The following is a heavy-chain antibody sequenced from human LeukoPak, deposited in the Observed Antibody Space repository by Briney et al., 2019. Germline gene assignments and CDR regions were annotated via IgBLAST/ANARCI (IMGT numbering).Heavy chain of an antibody. CDR2: IYYSGST. Sequence: SETQSLTCTVSGGSISSSSYYWGWIRQPPGKGLEWIGSIYYSGSTYYNPSLKSRVTISVDTSKNQFSLKLSSVTAADTAVYYCARQGNWFDPWGQGTLVTVSS. CDR1: GGSISSSSYY. V-gene: IGHV4-39*01. CDR3: ARQGNWFDP. J-gene: IGHJ5*02.